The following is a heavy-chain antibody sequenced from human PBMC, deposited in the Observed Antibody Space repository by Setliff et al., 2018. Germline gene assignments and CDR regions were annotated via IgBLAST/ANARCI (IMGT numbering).Heavy chain of an antibody. J-gene: IGHJ4*02. Sequence: GESLKISCKGSGYRFTTYWIGWVRQMPGKGLEWMGIVFSGDSDTRYSPSFQGQVTMSADKSIRSAYLQWSSLRAADSAMYYCARRAEEWELLDFWGQGTLVTVSS. CDR3: ARRAEEWELLDF. D-gene: IGHD1-26*01. V-gene: IGHV5-51*01. CDR1: GYRFTTYW. CDR2: VFSGDSDT.